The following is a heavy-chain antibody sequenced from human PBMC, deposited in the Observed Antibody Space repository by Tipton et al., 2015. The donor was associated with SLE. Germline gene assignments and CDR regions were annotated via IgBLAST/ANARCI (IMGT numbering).Heavy chain of an antibody. J-gene: IGHJ6*02. Sequence: SLRLSCAASGFTFSSYWMSWVRQAPGKGLEWVANIKQDGSEKYYVDSVKGRFTISRDNAKNSLYLQMNSLRDEDTAVYYCAKDCSGGNPGGSSYYNGKDVWGQATTVHVSS. CDR2: IKQDGSEK. V-gene: IGHV3-7*01. CDR1: GFTFSSYW. CDR3: AKDCSGGNPGGSSYYNGKDV. D-gene: IGHD4-23*01.